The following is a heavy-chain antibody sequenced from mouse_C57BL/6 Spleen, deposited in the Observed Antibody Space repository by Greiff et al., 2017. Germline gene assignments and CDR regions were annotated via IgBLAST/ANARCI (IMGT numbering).Heavy chain of an antibody. CDR1: GYTFTDYE. Sequence: VQLQQSGAELVRPGASVTLSCKASGYTFTDYEMHWVKQTPVHGLEWIGAIDPETGGTAYNQKFKGKAILTADKSSSTAYMELRSLTSEDSAVYYCTRGGYYGSLDAMDYWGQGTSVTVSS. CDR2: IDPETGGT. CDR3: TRGGYYGSLDAMDY. J-gene: IGHJ4*01. V-gene: IGHV1-15*01. D-gene: IGHD1-1*01.